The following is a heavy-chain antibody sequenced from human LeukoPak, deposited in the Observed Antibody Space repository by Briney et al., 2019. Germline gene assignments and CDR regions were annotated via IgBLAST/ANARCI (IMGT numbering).Heavy chain of an antibody. J-gene: IGHJ4*02. V-gene: IGHV4-4*02. Sequence: PSETLSLTCTVSSGSISTNNWWSWVRQSPAKGLEWIGEIFHEGLTNYNPSLKSRATISIDKSKSQFSLRLTSVTAADTAEYYCARQSPGFMIAGYFDYWAQGTLVTVSS. CDR3: ARQSPGFMIAGYFDY. D-gene: IGHD3-16*01. CDR2: IFHEGLT. CDR1: SGSISTNNW.